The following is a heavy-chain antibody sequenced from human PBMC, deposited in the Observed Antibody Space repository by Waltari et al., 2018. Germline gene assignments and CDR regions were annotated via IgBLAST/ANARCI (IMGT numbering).Heavy chain of an antibody. J-gene: IGHJ5*02. V-gene: IGHV4-4*07. D-gene: IGHD3-3*01. CDR3: ARETQYDFWSGYYRNWFDP. CDR1: GGSISSYY. Sequence: QVQLQESGPGLVKPSETLSLTCTVSGGSISSYYWSWIRQPAGKGLEWIGRIYTSGSTNYNPSLKSRVPMSVDTSKNQFSLKLCSVTAADTAVYYCARETQYDFWSGYYRNWFDPWGQGTLVTVSS. CDR2: IYTSGST.